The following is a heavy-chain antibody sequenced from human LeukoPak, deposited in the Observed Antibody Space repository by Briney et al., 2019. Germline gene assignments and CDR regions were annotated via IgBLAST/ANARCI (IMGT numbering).Heavy chain of an antibody. CDR2: INPNSGGT. D-gene: IGHD3-10*01. CDR3: ARVYYYGSGSPDY. J-gene: IGHJ4*02. Sequence: APVKVSCKASGYTFTGYYMHWVRQAPGQGLEWMGWINPNSGGTNYAQKFQGRVTMTRDTSISTAYMELSRLRSDDTAVYYCARVYYYGSGSPDYWGQGTLVTVSS. V-gene: IGHV1-2*02. CDR1: GYTFTGYY.